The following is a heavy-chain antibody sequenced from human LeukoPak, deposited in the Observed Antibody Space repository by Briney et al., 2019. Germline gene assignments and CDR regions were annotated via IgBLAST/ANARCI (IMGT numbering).Heavy chain of an antibody. D-gene: IGHD1-1*01. J-gene: IGHJ5*02. V-gene: IGHV1-2*02. CDR2: INPNSGGT. CDR3: ATPGTSGPNWFDP. Sequence: ASVKVSRKASGYTFTGYYMHWVRQAPGQGLEWMGWINPNSGGTNYAQKFQGRVTMTRDTSISTAYMELSRLRSDDTAVYYCATPGTSGPNWFDPWGQGTLVTVSS. CDR1: GYTFTGYY.